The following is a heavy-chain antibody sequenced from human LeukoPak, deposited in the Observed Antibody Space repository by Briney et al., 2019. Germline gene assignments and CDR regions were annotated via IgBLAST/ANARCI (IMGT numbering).Heavy chain of an antibody. V-gene: IGHV3-74*01. Sequence: GGSLRLSCTASGFTISSYWMHWVRQPPGKGLVYIACINTDGFSTSYADSVKGRFTISRDNAKNTLYLQMNSLRAEDTAVYYCARSRTYGDYGRGLDYWGQGTLVTVSS. CDR1: GFTISSYW. CDR3: ARSRTYGDYGRGLDY. J-gene: IGHJ4*02. D-gene: IGHD4-17*01. CDR2: INTDGFST.